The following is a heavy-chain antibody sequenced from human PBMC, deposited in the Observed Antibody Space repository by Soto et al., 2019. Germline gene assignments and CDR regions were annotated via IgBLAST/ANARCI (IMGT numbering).Heavy chain of an antibody. D-gene: IGHD4-17*01. V-gene: IGHV5-51*01. J-gene: IGHJ6*02. Sequence: GESLKISCKGSGYTFTNYWIVWVRQIPGKGLEWMGIIYPGDSDTRYSPSFQGQVTISADRSISTAYLQWSSLKASDTGMYYCARYPTLTDSFFHGMDVWGQGPTVTVSS. CDR3: ARYPTLTDSFFHGMDV. CDR1: GYTFTNYW. CDR2: IYPGDSDT.